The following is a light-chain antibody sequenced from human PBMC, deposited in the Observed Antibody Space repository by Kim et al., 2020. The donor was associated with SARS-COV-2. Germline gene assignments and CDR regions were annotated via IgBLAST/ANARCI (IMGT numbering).Light chain of an antibody. J-gene: IGKJ2*01. CDR3: MQALQTPYT. CDR1: QSLLHSDGNHY. V-gene: IGKV2-28*01. Sequence: DIVMTQSPLSLPVTPGEPASISCRSSQSLLHSDGNHYLDWYLQKPGQSPQLLISSTSNRASGVPDRFSGSGSGTDFTLKISRVEADDVGVYYCMQALQTPYTFGQGTKLEIK. CDR2: STS.